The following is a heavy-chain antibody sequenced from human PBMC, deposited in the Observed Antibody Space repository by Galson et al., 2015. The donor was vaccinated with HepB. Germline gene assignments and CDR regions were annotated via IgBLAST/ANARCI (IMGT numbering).Heavy chain of an antibody. J-gene: IGHJ4*02. CDR2: ISSSSSYI. D-gene: IGHD6-6*01. V-gene: IGHV3-21*01. Sequence: SLRLSCAASGFTFSSYSMNWVRQAPGKGLEWVSSISSSSSYIYYADSVKGRFTISRDNAKNSLYLQMNSLRAEDMAVYYCARDNLRESIAARPVDYWGQGTLVTVSS. CDR1: GFTFSSYS. CDR3: ARDNLRESIAARPVDY.